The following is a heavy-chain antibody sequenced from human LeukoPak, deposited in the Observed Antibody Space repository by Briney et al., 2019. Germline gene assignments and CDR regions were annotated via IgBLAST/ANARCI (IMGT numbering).Heavy chain of an antibody. CDR3: ARGPIGGWLRPFDY. V-gene: IGHV4-34*01. Sequence: SETLSLTCAVYGGSFSGYYWSWIRQPPGKGLEWIGEINHSGSTNYNPSLKSRVTISVDTSKNQFSLKLSSVTAADTAVYYCARGPIGGWLRPFDYWDQGTLVTVSS. J-gene: IGHJ4*02. CDR2: INHSGST. CDR1: GGSFSGYY. D-gene: IGHD5-12*01.